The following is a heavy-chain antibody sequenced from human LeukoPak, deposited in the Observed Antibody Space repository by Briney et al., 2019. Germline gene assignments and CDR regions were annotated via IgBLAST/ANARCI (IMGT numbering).Heavy chain of an antibody. CDR2: ISSSGSTI. V-gene: IGHV3-11*01. D-gene: IGHD6-13*01. CDR1: GFTFSDYY. Sequence: GGSLRLSCAASGFTFSDYYMSWIRQAPGKGLEWVSYISSSGSTIYYADSVKGRFTISRDNAKNSLYLQMNSLRAEDTAVYYCARDGYSSSWYSYGYYYGMDVWGRGTTVTVSS. CDR3: ARDGYSSSWYSYGYYYGMDV. J-gene: IGHJ6*02.